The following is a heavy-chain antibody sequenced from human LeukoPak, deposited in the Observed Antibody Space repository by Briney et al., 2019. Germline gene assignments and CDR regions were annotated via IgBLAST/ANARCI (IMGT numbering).Heavy chain of an antibody. CDR2: ISYDGSNK. Sequence: GRSLRLSCAASGFTFSSYAMHWVRQAPGKGLEWVAVISYDGSNKYYADSVKGRFTISRDNSKNTLYLQMNSLRAEDTAVYYCAKDPENGDDYEDAFDIWGQGTMVTVSS. D-gene: IGHD4-17*01. V-gene: IGHV3-30-3*01. CDR3: AKDPENGDDYEDAFDI. J-gene: IGHJ3*02. CDR1: GFTFSSYA.